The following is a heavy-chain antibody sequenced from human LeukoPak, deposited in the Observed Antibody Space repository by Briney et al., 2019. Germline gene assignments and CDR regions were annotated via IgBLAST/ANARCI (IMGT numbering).Heavy chain of an antibody. D-gene: IGHD2-15*01. CDR2: IYYSGST. Sequence: SQTLSLTCTVSGGSISSGDYYWSWIRQPPGKGLEWIGYIYYSGSTNYNPSLKSRVTISVDTSKNQFSLKLSSVTAADTAVYYCASWNLGYCSGGSCYGRAFDIWGQGTMVTVSS. CDR3: ASWNLGYCSGGSCYGRAFDI. J-gene: IGHJ3*02. CDR1: GGSISSGDYY. V-gene: IGHV4-30-4*01.